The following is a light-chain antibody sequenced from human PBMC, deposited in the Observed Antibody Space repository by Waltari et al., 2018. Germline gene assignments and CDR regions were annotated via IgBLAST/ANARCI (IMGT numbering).Light chain of an antibody. J-gene: IGLJ2*01. V-gene: IGLV2-14*02. CDR1: SSDAGGYNL. CDR2: EVI. CDR3: CSYTSSSTL. Sequence: QSALTQPGSVSGSPGQSITISCRGTSSDAGGYNLVSWYQQHPGKAPKLMIYEVIKRPSGVSNRFSGSKSGNTASLTISGLQAEDEADYYCCSYTSSSTLFGGGTKLTVL.